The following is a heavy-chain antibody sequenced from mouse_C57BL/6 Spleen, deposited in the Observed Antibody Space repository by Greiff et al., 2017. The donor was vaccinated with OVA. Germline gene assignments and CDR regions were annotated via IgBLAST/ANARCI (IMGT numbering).Heavy chain of an antibody. CDR1: GYTFTDYN. J-gene: IGHJ1*03. D-gene: IGHD1-1*01. Sequence: EVKLQQSGPELVKPGASVKIPCKASGYTFTDYNMDWVKQSHGKSLEWIGDINPNNGGTIYNQKFKGKATLTVDKSSSTAYMELRSLTSEDTAVYYCARPLNYGSSYGYFDVWGTGTTVTVSS. CDR2: INPNNGGT. V-gene: IGHV1-18*01. CDR3: ARPLNYGSSYGYFDV.